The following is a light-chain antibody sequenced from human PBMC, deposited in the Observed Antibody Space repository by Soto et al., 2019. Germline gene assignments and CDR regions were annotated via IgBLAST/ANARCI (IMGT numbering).Light chain of an antibody. Sequence: QLVLTQPPSVSGAPGQRVTISCIGSSSNSGAGYDVHWYQQLPGTTPKLLIYGNNNRPSGVPDRFSGSKSGNSASLAITGLQAEDEAAYYCQSYDNSLLYVFGTGTKLTVL. CDR1: SSNSGAGYD. J-gene: IGLJ1*01. CDR3: QSYDNSLLYV. V-gene: IGLV1-40*01. CDR2: GNN.